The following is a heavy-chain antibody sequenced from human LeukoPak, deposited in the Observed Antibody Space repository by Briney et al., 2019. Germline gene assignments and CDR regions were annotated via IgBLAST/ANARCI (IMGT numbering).Heavy chain of an antibody. Sequence: PGGSLRLSCAASGFTFSSYGMHWVRQAPGKGLEWVAVISYDGSNKYYADSVKGRFTISRDNSKNTLYLQMNSLRAEDTAVYYCAREAVTNNWYFDLWGRGTLVTVSS. V-gene: IGHV3-30*03. J-gene: IGHJ2*01. D-gene: IGHD4-17*01. CDR3: AREAVTNNWYFDL. CDR1: GFTFSSYG. CDR2: ISYDGSNK.